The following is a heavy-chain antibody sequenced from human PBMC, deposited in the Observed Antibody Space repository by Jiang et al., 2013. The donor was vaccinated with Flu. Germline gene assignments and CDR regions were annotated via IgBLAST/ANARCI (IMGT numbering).Heavy chain of an antibody. V-gene: IGHV3-74*03. J-gene: IGHJ5*01. CDR2: ISSDGSST. D-gene: IGHD1-26*01. CDR3: ARGRFDS. CDR1: GFTLSDYW. Sequence: RLSCTASGFTLSDYWMHWVRQAPGKGLVWVSHISSDGSSTLYADSVKGRFTVSRDNAKNTLYLQMNTLRAEDTAVYYCARGRFDSWGQGTPGHRLL.